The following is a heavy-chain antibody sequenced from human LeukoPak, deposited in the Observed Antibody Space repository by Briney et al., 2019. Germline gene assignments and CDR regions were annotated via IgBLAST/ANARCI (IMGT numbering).Heavy chain of an antibody. V-gene: IGHV1-69*05. D-gene: IGHD3-22*01. J-gene: IGHJ4*02. CDR3: ARESYYYDSSGYSRGRGYDY. CDR2: IIPIFGTA. CDR1: GGTFSSYA. Sequence: SVKVSCKASGGTFSSYAISWVRQAPGQGLEWMGGIIPIFGTANYAQKFQGRVTITTDESTSTAYMELSSLRSEDTAVHYCARESYYYDSSGYSRGRGYDYWGQGTLVTVSS.